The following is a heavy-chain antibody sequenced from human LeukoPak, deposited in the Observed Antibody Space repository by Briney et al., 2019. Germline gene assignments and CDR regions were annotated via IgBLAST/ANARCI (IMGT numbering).Heavy chain of an antibody. CDR3: AKTGPTVTTPFDY. CDR1: GFTFSSYA. D-gene: IGHD4-17*01. CDR2: ISGSGGST. V-gene: IGHV3-23*01. Sequence: GGSLRLSCAASGFTFSSYAMSWVRQAPGKGLEWVAGISGSGGSTYYADSVKGRFTISRDNSKNTLYLQMDSLRAEDTAVYYCAKTGPTVTTPFDYWGQGTLVTVSS. J-gene: IGHJ4*02.